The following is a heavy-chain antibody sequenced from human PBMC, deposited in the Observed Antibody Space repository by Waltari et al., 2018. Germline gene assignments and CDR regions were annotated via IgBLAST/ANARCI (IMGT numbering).Heavy chain of an antibody. J-gene: IGHJ6*02. CDR2: IIPIFGTA. Sequence: QVQLVQSGAEVKKPGSSVKVSCKASGGTFSSYAISWVRQAPGQGLEWMGGIIPIFGTANYAQKFQGRVTITTDESTSTAYMELSSLRSEDTAVYYCARDAHQPGYSSGWTKAVWGQGTTVTVSS. D-gene: IGHD6-19*01. CDR3: ARDAHQPGYSSGWTKAV. CDR1: GGTFSSYA. V-gene: IGHV1-69*05.